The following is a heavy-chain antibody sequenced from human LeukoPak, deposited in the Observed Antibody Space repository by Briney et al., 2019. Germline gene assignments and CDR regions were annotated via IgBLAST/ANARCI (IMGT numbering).Heavy chain of an antibody. CDR1: GYTFTTYA. CDR2: SSAYSDDT. D-gene: IGHD1-26*01. J-gene: IGHJ4*02. Sequence: HGASVKVSCKASGYTFTTYAMTWVRQAPGQGLEWMGWSSAYSDDTDYAQRFQGRVTMTTDTTTNTAYLELRNLRSDDTAVYFCARSSVTWEPKPRDDYWGQGTLVTVSS. CDR3: ARSSVTWEPKPRDDY. V-gene: IGHV1-18*01.